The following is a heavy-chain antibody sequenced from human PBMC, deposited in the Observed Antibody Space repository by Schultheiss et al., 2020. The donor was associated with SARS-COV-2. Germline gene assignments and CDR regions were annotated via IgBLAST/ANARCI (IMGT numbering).Heavy chain of an antibody. J-gene: IGHJ3*02. CDR2: IIPIFGTA. CDR1: GGTFSSYA. V-gene: IGHV1-69*06. Sequence: SVKVSCKASGGTFSSYAISWVRQAPGQGLEWMGGIIPIFGTANYAQKFQGRVTITADKSTSTAYMELSSLRSEDTALYYCARYPREGENRAFDIWGLGTMVTVSS. D-gene: IGHD3-16*01. CDR3: ARYPREGENRAFDI.